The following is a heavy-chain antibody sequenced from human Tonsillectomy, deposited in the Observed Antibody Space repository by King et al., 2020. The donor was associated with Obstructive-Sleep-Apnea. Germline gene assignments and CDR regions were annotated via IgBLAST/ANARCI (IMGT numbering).Heavy chain of an antibody. CDR3: ARLVDPSGISPAGGFDY. D-gene: IGHD5-12*01. Sequence: QLVQSGAEVKKPGSSVKVSCKASGGTFSSYAISWVRQAPGQGLEWMGGIIPIFGTANYAQKFQGRVTITADESTSTAYMELSSLRSENTAVYYCARLVDPSGISPAGGFDYWCQGTLVTVSS. CDR1: GGTFSSYA. V-gene: IGHV1-69*01. J-gene: IGHJ4*02. CDR2: IIPIFGTA.